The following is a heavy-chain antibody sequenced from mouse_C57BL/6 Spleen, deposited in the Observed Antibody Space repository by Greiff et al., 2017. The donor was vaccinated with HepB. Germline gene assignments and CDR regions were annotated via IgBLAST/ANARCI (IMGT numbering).Heavy chain of an antibody. Sequence: VQLQQSGAELVKPGASVKISCKASGYAFSSYWMNWVKQRPGKGLEWIGQIYPGDGDTNYNGKFKGKATLTADKSSSTAYMQLSSLTSEDSAVYFCARPITTVVGGYYFDYGGQGTTLTVSS. J-gene: IGHJ2*01. CDR2: IYPGDGDT. D-gene: IGHD1-1*01. CDR3: ARPITTVVGGYYFDY. V-gene: IGHV1-80*01. CDR1: GYAFSSYW.